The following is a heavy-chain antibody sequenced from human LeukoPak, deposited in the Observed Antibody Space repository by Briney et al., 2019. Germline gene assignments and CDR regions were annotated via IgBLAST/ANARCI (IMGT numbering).Heavy chain of an antibody. D-gene: IGHD3-22*01. CDR3: AIPYDSSGYYYGDAFDI. V-gene: IGHV3-30*02. CDR1: GFTFSSYG. J-gene: IGHJ3*02. Sequence: GGSLRLSCAASGFTFSSYGMDWVRQAPGEGLEWVAFIRYHGSNKYYADSVKGRFTISRDNSKNTLYLQMNSLRAEDTAVYYCAIPYDSSGYYYGDAFDIWGQGTMVTVSS. CDR2: IRYHGSNK.